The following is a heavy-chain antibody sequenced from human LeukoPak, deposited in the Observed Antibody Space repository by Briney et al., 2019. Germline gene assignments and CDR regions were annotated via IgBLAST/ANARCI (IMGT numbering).Heavy chain of an antibody. V-gene: IGHV4-4*07. J-gene: IGHJ4*02. D-gene: IGHD3-22*01. CDR2: IHTSGST. CDR1: GVSISSYY. Sequence: PSETLSLTCTVSGVSISSYYWSWIRQPAGKGLEWIGRIHTSGSTNYNPSLKSRVTMSVDTSKNQFSLKLSSVTAADTAVCYCARDQYYYDSSGYLTFDYWGQGTLVTVSS. CDR3: ARDQYYYDSSGYLTFDY.